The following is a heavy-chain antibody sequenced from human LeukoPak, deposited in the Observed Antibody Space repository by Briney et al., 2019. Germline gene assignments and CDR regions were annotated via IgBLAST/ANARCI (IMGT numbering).Heavy chain of an antibody. CDR2: MNPNSGNT. Sequence: ASVKVSCKASGYTFTSYDINWVRQATGQGLEWMGWMNPNSGNTGYAQKFQGRVTITRNTSISTAYMELSNLRSEDTAVYYCARGRSIAARRGRDYYYYMDVWGKGTTVTVSS. CDR3: ARGRSIAARRGRDYYYYMDV. J-gene: IGHJ6*03. V-gene: IGHV1-8*03. D-gene: IGHD6-6*01. CDR1: GYTFTSYD.